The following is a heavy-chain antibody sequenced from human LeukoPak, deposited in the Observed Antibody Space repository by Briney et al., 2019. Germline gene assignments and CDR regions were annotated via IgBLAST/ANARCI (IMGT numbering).Heavy chain of an antibody. D-gene: IGHD1-1*01. CDR1: GFTFSTYS. CDR3: ASGRGPFDF. V-gene: IGHV3-21*06. Sequence: PGGSLRLSCAASGFTFSTYSMSWLRQAPGKGPEWVSSVTSHSSHIYYADSVRGRFTISRDNAKNSLYLQMNSLRAEDTAVYYCASGRGPFDFWGQGTLVTVSS. CDR2: VTSHSSHI. J-gene: IGHJ4*02.